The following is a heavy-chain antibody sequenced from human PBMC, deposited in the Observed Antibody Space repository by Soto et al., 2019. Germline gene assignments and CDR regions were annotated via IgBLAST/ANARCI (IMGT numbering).Heavy chain of an antibody. D-gene: IGHD3-22*01. Sequence: GGSLRLSCAASGFTFSTSWMNWVRQAPGKGLEWVADIKGDGSEKYYVDSLKGRFTISRDNAKNSLYLQMNSLRAEDTAVYYCARGDYYDRRFDSWGQGTLVTVSS. J-gene: IGHJ4*02. CDR3: ARGDYYDRRFDS. V-gene: IGHV3-7*03. CDR2: IKGDGSEK. CDR1: GFTFSTSW.